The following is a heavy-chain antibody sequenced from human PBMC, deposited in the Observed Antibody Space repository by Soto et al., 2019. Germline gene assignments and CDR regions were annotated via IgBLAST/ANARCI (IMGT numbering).Heavy chain of an antibody. D-gene: IGHD3-10*01. J-gene: IGHJ4*02. CDR2: IYSGGYT. Sequence: EVQLVESGGGLIQPGGSLRLSCAVSGFTVSNNYMSWVRQAPGKGLEGVSVIYSGGYTAYGDSVKGRFTISRDNSKKPVSLQKNIQGTAATALVYRASHPGGGGYWGQGTLVTVSS. CDR3: ASHPGGGGY. CDR1: GFTVSNNY. V-gene: IGHV3-53*01.